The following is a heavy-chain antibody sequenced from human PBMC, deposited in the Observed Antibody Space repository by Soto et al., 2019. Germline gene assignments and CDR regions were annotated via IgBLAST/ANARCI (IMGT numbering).Heavy chain of an antibody. D-gene: IGHD3-9*01. CDR3: ARYFDWLSFDY. V-gene: IGHV4-59*08. J-gene: IGHJ4*02. CDR1: GGSISRYY. Sequence: SETLSLTCTVSGGSISRYYWSWIRQPPGKGLEWIGYIYYSGSTNYNPFLKSRVTISVDTSKNQFSLKLSSVTAADTAVYYCARYFDWLSFDYWGQGTLVTVSS. CDR2: IYYSGST.